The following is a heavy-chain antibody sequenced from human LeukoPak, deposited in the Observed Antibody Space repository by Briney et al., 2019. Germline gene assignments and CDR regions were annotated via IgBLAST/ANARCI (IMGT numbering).Heavy chain of an antibody. D-gene: IGHD1-26*01. CDR2: IKQDGSEK. CDR3: AQKWEHIYFDY. J-gene: IGHJ4*02. V-gene: IGHV3-7*03. CDR1: GFTFSSYW. Sequence: PGGSLRLSCAASGFTFSSYWMSWVRQAPGKGLEWVANIKQDGSEKYYVDSVKGRFTISRDNAKNSLYLQMNSLRAEDTAVYYCAQKWEHIYFDYWGQGTLVTVSS.